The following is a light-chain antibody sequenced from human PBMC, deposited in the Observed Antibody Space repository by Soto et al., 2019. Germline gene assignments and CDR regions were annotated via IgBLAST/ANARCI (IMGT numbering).Light chain of an antibody. Sequence: QSVLTQPPSVSGAPGQRVTISCTGSSSNMGAGYDVHWYQQFPGTAPKVLIYANSNRPSGVPDRFSGSRSGTSASLAITGLQAEDEADYYCQSYDSSLSGSYVFGAGTKLTVL. CDR2: ANS. CDR1: SSNMGAGYD. V-gene: IGLV1-40*01. J-gene: IGLJ1*01. CDR3: QSYDSSLSGSYV.